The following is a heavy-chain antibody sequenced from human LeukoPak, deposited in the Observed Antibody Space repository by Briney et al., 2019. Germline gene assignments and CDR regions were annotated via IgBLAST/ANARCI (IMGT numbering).Heavy chain of an antibody. D-gene: IGHD1-1*01. CDR2: ISGSGGST. Sequence: GGSLRLSCAASGFTFSSYAMSWVRQAPGKGLEWVSGISGSGGSTYYADSVKGRFTISRDNSKNTLYVQMNSLRAEDTAVYYCAKKGGNYYYYYYMDVWGKGTTVTVSS. CDR1: GFTFSSYA. J-gene: IGHJ6*03. CDR3: AKKGGNYYYYYYMDV. V-gene: IGHV3-23*01.